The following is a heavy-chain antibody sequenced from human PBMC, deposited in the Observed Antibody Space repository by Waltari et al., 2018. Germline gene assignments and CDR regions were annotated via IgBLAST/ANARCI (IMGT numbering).Heavy chain of an antibody. Sequence: EVQLVESGGGLVQPGGSLRLSCAASGFTFSSYAMSWVRQAPGKGLAWVSAISGSVGSTYYADSVKGRFTISRDNSKNTLYLQMNSLRAEDTAVYYCAKVWGYFDWLLLDYWGQGTLVTVSS. CDR2: ISGSVGST. CDR3: AKVWGYFDWLLLDY. CDR1: GFTFSSYA. V-gene: IGHV3-23*04. D-gene: IGHD3-9*01. J-gene: IGHJ4*02.